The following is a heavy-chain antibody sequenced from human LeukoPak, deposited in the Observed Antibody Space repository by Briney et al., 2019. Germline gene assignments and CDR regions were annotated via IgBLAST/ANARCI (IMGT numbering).Heavy chain of an antibody. V-gene: IGHV3-48*04. CDR2: ISSGRSPK. CDR1: GFTFDIYG. CDR3: ARGDHGAY. Sequence: GGSLRLSCAASGFTFDIYGRNWIRQAPGKGLEWVSHISSGRSPKYYADSVRGRFTISRDNAKKSLYLQMNSLRVEDTAVYYCARGDHGAYWGQGTLVTVST. J-gene: IGHJ4*02. D-gene: IGHD3-16*01.